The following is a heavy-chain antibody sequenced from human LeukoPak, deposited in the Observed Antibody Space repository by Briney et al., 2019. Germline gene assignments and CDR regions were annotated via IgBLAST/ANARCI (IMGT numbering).Heavy chain of an antibody. D-gene: IGHD5-12*01. CDR2: IYYSGST. J-gene: IGHJ4*02. V-gene: IGHV4-59*08. CDR1: GGSISSYY. Sequence: SETLSLTCTVSGGSISSYYWSWIRQPPGKGLEWIGYIYYSGSTNYNPSLKSRVTISLDTSKNQFFMKLTYVTAADTAVYFCGRVGYGGYGIVDYWGQGTLVTVSS. CDR3: GRVGYGGYGIVDY.